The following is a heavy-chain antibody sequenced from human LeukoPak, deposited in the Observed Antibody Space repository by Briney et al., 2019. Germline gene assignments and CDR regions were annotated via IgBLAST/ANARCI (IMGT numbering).Heavy chain of an antibody. CDR1: GFTVSSNY. J-gene: IGHJ3*02. CDR2: IYSGGST. V-gene: IGHV3-53*01. Sequence: GGSLRLPCAASGFTVSSNYMSWVRQAPGKGLEWVSVIYSGGSTYYADSVKGRFTISRDNSKNTLYLQMNSLRAEDTAVYYCASQIVAAAGTGAFDIWGQGTMVTVSS. D-gene: IGHD6-13*01. CDR3: ASQIVAAAGTGAFDI.